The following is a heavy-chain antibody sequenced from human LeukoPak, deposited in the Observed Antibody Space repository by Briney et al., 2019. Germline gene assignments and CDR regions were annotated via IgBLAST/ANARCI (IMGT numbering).Heavy chain of an antibody. CDR1: GGSISSSSYY. Sequence: PSETLSLTCTVSGGSISSSSYYWGWIRQPPGNGLEWIGSIYYSGSTYYNPSLKSRVTISVDTSKNQFSLKLSSVTAADTAVYYCARGFWSGYYKRDYYYYYMDVWGKGTTVTVSS. CDR3: ARGFWSGYYKRDYYYYYMDV. CDR2: IYYSGST. D-gene: IGHD3-3*01. V-gene: IGHV4-39*07. J-gene: IGHJ6*03.